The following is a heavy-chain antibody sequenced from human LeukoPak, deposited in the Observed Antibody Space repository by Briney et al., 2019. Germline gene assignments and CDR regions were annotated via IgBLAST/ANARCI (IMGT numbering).Heavy chain of an antibody. J-gene: IGHJ4*02. Sequence: SETLSLTCTVSGGSISSGYYWGWIRQPPGKGLEWIGSIYHSGSTYYNPSLKSRVTISVDTSKNQFSLKLSPVTAADTAVYYCARFLGAAAVFDYRGQGTLVTVSS. V-gene: IGHV4-38-2*02. D-gene: IGHD6-13*01. CDR2: IYHSGST. CDR1: GGSISSGYY. CDR3: ARFLGAAAVFDY.